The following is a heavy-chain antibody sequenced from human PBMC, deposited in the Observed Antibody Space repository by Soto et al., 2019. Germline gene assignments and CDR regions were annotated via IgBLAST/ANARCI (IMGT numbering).Heavy chain of an antibody. J-gene: IGHJ4*02. CDR3: ARWDYGYYARFDY. Sequence: QVQLVQSGAEVKKSGASVKVSCKASGYTFTSHDINWVRQATGQGLEWMGWMNPNSGNTGYAQKCQGRVTMTRNTSIGTAYMELSSLRSEDTAVYYCARWDYGYYARFDYWGQGTLVTVSS. D-gene: IGHD4-17*01. CDR1: GYTFTSHD. V-gene: IGHV1-8*01. CDR2: MNPNSGNT.